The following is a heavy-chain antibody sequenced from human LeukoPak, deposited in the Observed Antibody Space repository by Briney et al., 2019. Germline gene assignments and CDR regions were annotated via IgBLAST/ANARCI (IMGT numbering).Heavy chain of an antibody. CDR1: GFTVSSNY. V-gene: IGHV3-66*01. CDR3: AREGKESGSGYFEL. CDR2: IYGGGST. Sequence: PGGSLRLSCAASGFTVSSNYMSWVRQAPGKGLEWVSVIYGGGSTFHAASVQGRFAISRDNSKIMLYLHMNALRVEDTGVYYCAREGKESGSGYFELWGRGTVVTVSS. J-gene: IGHJ2*01. D-gene: IGHD2-15*01.